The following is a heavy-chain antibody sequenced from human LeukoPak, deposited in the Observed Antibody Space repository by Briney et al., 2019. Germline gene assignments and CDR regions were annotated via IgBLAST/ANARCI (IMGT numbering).Heavy chain of an antibody. CDR2: IIPIFGTA. V-gene: IGHV1-69*05. J-gene: IGHJ5*02. CDR3: ARDHRQRGTLNWFDP. Sequence: ASVKVSCKASGGTFSSYAINWVRQAPGQGLEWMGGIIPIFGTANYAQKFQGRVTITTDESTSTAYMELSSLRSEDTAVYYCARDHRQRGTLNWFDPWGQGTLVTVSS. D-gene: IGHD6-25*01. CDR1: GGTFSSYA.